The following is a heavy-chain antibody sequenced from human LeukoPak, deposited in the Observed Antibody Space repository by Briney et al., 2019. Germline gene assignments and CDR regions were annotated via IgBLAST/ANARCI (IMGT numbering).Heavy chain of an antibody. CDR1: GFTFSDYY. J-gene: IGHJ6*02. CDR2: ISSSGSTI. Sequence: SGGSLRLSCAASGFTFSDYYMSWIRQAPGKGLEWVSYISSSGSTIYYADSVKGRFTISRDSAKNSLYLQMNSLRAEDTAVYYCARVKGGYQLLFSGGYYGMDVWGQGTTVTVSS. V-gene: IGHV3-11*01. CDR3: ARVKGGYQLLFSGGYYGMDV. D-gene: IGHD2-2*01.